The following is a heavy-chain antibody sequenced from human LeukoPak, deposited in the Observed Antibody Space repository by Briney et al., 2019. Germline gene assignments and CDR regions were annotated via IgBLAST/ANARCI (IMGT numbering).Heavy chain of an antibody. CDR2: ISGSGGST. D-gene: IGHD6-19*01. CDR3: AKVTDRSGWYWFDP. CDR1: GFTFGSYA. J-gene: IGHJ5*02. V-gene: IGHV3-23*01. Sequence: GGSLRLSCAASGFTFGSYAMSWVRQAPGKGLEWVSAISGSGGSTYHADSVKGRFTISRDNSKNTLYLQMTSLRAEDTAVYYCAKVTDRSGWYWFDPWSQGTLVTVSS.